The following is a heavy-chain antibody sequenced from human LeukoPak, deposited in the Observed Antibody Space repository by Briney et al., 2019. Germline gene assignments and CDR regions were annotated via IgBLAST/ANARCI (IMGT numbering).Heavy chain of an antibody. D-gene: IGHD3-10*01. CDR1: GFTFSSYA. CDR2: ISGSGDST. V-gene: IGHV3-23*01. Sequence: PGGSLRLSCAASGFTFSSYAMSWVRQAPGKGLEWVSAISGSGDSTYYADSVKGRFTISRDNSKNTLYLQMNSLRAEDTAVYYCARNTNLWFGELPPYWGQGTLVTVSS. CDR3: ARNTNLWFGELPPY. J-gene: IGHJ4*02.